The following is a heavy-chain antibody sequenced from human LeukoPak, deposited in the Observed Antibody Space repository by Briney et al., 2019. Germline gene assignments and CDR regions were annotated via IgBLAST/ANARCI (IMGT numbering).Heavy chain of an antibody. CDR3: ARGAMVRGVIMGPFDY. J-gene: IGHJ4*02. CDR1: GFTFSSYS. D-gene: IGHD3-10*01. V-gene: IGHV3-21*01. Sequence: GGSLRLSCAASGFTFSSYSMNWVRQAPGKGLEWVSSISSSSSYIYYADSVKGRFTISRDNAKNSLYLQMNSLRAEETAVDYCARGAMVRGVIMGPFDYWAREPWSPSPQ. CDR2: ISSSSSYI.